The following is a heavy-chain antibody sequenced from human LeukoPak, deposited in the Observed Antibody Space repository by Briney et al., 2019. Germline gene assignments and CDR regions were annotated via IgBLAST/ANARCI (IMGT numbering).Heavy chain of an antibody. CDR2: IYPGDSET. D-gene: IGHD6-6*01. CDR3: ARRYSSSLGAFDI. CDR1: GYTFTNYW. Sequence: GESLKISCKGSGYTFTNYWIVWVCQKPGKGLEWMGIIYPGDSETRYSPSFQGQVTISADTSITTSYLHWSSLEAADTAMYYCARRYSSSLGAFDIWGQGTMVTVSS. J-gene: IGHJ3*02. V-gene: IGHV5-51*01.